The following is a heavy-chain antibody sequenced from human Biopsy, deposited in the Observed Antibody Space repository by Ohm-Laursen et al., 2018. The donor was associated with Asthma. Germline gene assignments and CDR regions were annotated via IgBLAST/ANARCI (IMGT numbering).Heavy chain of an antibody. CDR1: GGTFNTYV. D-gene: IGHD2-2*01. CDR2: INSVFGTT. Sequence: SVKVSCKSLGGTFNTYVIGWVRQAPGQGLEWMGGINSVFGTTTYPQKFQDRVTITADDSTSTVYMELSSLRSEDTAVYYCARKAGSCISRTCYSLDFWGQGTLLTVSS. V-gene: IGHV1-69*13. CDR3: ARKAGSCISRTCYSLDF. J-gene: IGHJ4*02.